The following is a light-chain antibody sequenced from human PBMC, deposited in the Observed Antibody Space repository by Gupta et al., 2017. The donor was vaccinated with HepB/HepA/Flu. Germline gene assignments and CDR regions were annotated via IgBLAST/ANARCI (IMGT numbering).Light chain of an antibody. Sequence: QSVLTQPPSESGATGQRVTISCTGSSTNNGQRYVVHWYQQLPGTAPKLLIYGNSNRPSVVPDRFSGSKSGTSASLAITGLQADDEADYYCQSYDSSLSGSVVFGGGTKLTVL. CDR2: GNS. J-gene: IGLJ2*01. CDR1: STNNGQRYV. V-gene: IGLV1-40*01. CDR3: QSYDSSLSGSVV.